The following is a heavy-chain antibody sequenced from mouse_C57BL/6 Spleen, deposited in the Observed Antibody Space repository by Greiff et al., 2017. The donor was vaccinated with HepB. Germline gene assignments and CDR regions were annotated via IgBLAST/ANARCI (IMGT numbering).Heavy chain of an antibody. V-gene: IGHV1-22*01. CDR1: GYTFTDYN. D-gene: IGHD1-1*01. Sequence: EVQLQQSGPELVKPGASVKMSCKASGYTFTDYNMHWVKQSHGKSLEWIGYINPNNGGTSYNQKFKGKATLTVNKSSSTAYMQLSSLTSEDSAVYYCARKGNYYGSSYRYAMDYWGQGTSVTVSS. CDR3: ARKGNYYGSSYRYAMDY. J-gene: IGHJ4*01. CDR2: INPNNGGT.